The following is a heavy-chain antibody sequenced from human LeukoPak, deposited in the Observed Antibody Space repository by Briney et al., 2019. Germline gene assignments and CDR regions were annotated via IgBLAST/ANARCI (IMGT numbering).Heavy chain of an antibody. CDR3: ARVRSSGWYDPYWYFDL. D-gene: IGHD6-19*01. CDR1: GGSISSYY. V-gene: IGHV4-59*01. Sequence: PSETLSLTCTVSGGSISSYYWSWIRQPPGKGLEWIGCIYYSGSTNYNPSLKSRVTISVDTSKNQFSLKLSSVTAADTAVYYCARVRSSGWYDPYWYFDLWGRGTLVTVSS. CDR2: IYYSGST. J-gene: IGHJ2*01.